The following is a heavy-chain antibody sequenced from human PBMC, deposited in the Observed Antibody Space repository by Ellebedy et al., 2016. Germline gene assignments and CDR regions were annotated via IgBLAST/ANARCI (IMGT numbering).Heavy chain of an antibody. D-gene: IGHD6-13*01. CDR2: ISSSSSNI. Sequence: GGSLRLSCAASGFTFSDYYMSWIRQAPGKGLEWVSYISSSSSNIYYADSLKGRFTISRDNAKHSLYLQMNSLRAEDTALYYCAKDSGPGFGIAAAGTIGVGWYFDLWGRGTLVTVSS. CDR1: GFTFSDYY. J-gene: IGHJ2*01. V-gene: IGHV3-11*01. CDR3: AKDSGPGFGIAAAGTIGVGWYFDL.